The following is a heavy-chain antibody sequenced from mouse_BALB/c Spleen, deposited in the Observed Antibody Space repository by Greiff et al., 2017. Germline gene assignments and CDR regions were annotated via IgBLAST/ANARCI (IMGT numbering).Heavy chain of an antibody. CDR2: ISSGGST. V-gene: IGHV5-6-5*01. CDR3: ARGREGNYGY. J-gene: IGHJ2*01. Sequence: EVKVVESGGGLVKPGGSLKLSCAASGFTFSSYAMSWVRQTPEKRLEWVASISSGGSTYYPDSVKGRFTISRDNARNILYLQMSSLRSEDTATYYCARGREGNYGYWGQGTTLTVSS. CDR1: GFTFSSYA. D-gene: IGHD2-1*01.